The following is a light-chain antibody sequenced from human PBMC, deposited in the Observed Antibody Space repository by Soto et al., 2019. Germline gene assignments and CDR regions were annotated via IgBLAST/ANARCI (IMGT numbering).Light chain of an antibody. V-gene: IGLV8-61*01. Sequence: QTVVTQEPSVSVSPGGTVTLTCSLSSGSVSTSYFPRWYQQTPGQPPRTLIYNTGTRSSGVPDRFPGSILGNKAALTITGAQAADEAEHICLLFISSATWAFGGGTKLTVL. J-gene: IGLJ2*01. CDR2: NTG. CDR1: SGSVSTSYF. CDR3: LLFISSATWA.